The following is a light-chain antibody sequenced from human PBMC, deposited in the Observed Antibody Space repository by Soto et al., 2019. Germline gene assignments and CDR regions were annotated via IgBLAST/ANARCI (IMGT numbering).Light chain of an antibody. CDR1: QTVSSN. CDR3: QQYKDWPLLT. CDR2: GAS. V-gene: IGKV3-15*01. Sequence: EIVMTQSRATLSVSPGERATLSCRAIQTVSSNYLAWYQQKPGQAPRLLIYGASTRATGVPARFSGSESGTEFTPTISSLQSEDFAVYYCQQYKDWPLLTFGGGTKLDI. J-gene: IGKJ4*01.